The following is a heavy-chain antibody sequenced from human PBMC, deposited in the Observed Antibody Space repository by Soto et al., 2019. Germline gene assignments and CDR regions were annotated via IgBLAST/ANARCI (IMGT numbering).Heavy chain of an antibody. J-gene: IGHJ6*02. D-gene: IGHD6-6*01. CDR1: GGTFSSYA. V-gene: IGHV1-69*01. CDR2: IIPIFGTA. Sequence: QVQLVQSGAEVTKPGSSVKVSCKASGGTFSSYAISWVRQATGPGLEWMGGIIPIFGTANYAQKFQGRVTITADESTSTAYMELSSLRSEDTAVYYCAGEESDSNSSRYGMDVWGQGTTVTVAS. CDR3: AGEESDSNSSRYGMDV.